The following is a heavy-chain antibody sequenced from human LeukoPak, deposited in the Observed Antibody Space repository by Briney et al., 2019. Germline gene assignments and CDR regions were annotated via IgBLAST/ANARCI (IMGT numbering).Heavy chain of an antibody. CDR3: ARVPSSSWSTSYYYYYMDV. CDR2: ISAYNGNT. Sequence: ASVKVSCKASGYTFTSYGISWVRQAPGQGLEWMGWISAYNGNTNYAQKLQGRVTMTTDTSTSTAYMELRSLRSDDTAVYYCARVPSSSWSTSYYYYYMDVWGKGTTVTVSS. V-gene: IGHV1-18*01. D-gene: IGHD6-13*01. CDR1: GYTFTSYG. J-gene: IGHJ6*03.